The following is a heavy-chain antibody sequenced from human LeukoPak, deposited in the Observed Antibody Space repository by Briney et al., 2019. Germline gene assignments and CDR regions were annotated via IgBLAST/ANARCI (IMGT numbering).Heavy chain of an antibody. D-gene: IGHD6-13*01. Sequence: KPSETLSLTCTVSGASIRSYYWSWIRQPAGEGLEWIGRIVPSGSTNYNPSLKSRVTMSVDTSKNQFSLKLNSVTAADTAVYYCAKEGAAPGPDFDYWGQGTQVIVSS. CDR3: AKEGAAPGPDFDY. J-gene: IGHJ4*02. CDR1: GASIRSYY. CDR2: IVPSGST. V-gene: IGHV4-4*07.